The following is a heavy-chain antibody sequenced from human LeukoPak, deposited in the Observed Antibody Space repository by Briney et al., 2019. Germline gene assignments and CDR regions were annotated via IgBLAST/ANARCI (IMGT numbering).Heavy chain of an antibody. CDR1: GDSISSASYY. CDR3: ARDYYDSSGYYPLRD. CDR2: IYTSGST. D-gene: IGHD3-22*01. Sequence: SETLSLTCTVSGDSISSASYYWSWIRQPAGKGLEWIGRIYTSGSTNYNPSLKSRVTISVDTSKNQFSLKLSSVTAADTAVYYCARDYYDSSGYYPLRDWGQGTLVTVSS. J-gene: IGHJ4*02. V-gene: IGHV4-61*02.